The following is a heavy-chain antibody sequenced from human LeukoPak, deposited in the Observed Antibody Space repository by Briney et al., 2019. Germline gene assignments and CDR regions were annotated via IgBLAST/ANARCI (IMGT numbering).Heavy chain of an antibody. CDR2: ISSSSSTI. V-gene: IGHV3-48*01. J-gene: IGHJ4*01. D-gene: IGHD4-17*01. Sequence: HSGGSLRLSCAASGFTFSSYAMSWVRQAPGKGLEWVSYISSSSSTIYYADSVKGRFTISKDFSNNTLYLHLKMVRPDDTAVYYCALYGAYFEFWGHGTLVTVSS. CDR1: GFTFSSYA. CDR3: ALYGAYFEF.